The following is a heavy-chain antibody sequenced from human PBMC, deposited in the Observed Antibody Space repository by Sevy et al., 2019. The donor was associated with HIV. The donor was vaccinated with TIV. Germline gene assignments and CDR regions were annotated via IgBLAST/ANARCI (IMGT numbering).Heavy chain of an antibody. CDR3: ATDGGSVQAEGH. V-gene: IGHV1-69*04. CDR1: GHTFSSFA. Sequence: ASVKVSCKASGHTFSSFAITWVRQALGQGFEWMGTIIPTEGVEEYAKTFQGRVTITADISTTTAYMDLSSLRSDDTAVYYCATDGGSVQAEGHWGQGTLVTVSS. D-gene: IGHD1-26*01. J-gene: IGHJ4*02. CDR2: IIPTEGVE.